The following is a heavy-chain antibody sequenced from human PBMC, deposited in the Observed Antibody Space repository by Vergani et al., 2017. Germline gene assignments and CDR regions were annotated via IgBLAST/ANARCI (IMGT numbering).Heavy chain of an antibody. J-gene: IGHJ6*03. Sequence: VQLVESGGGVVQPGRSLRLSCAASGFTFSSYWMSWVRQAPGQGLEWVANIKQDGSEKYYVDSVKGRFTISRDNAKNSLYLQMNSLRAEDTAVYYCARDCGGYSYWFYYYYYXMDVWGKGTTVTVS. CDR3: ARDCGGYSYWFYYYYYXMDV. V-gene: IGHV3-7*01. CDR2: IKQDGSEK. D-gene: IGHD5-18*01. CDR1: GFTFSSYW.